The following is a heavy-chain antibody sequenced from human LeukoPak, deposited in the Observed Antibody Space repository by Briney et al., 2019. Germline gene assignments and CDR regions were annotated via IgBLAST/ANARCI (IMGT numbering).Heavy chain of an antibody. CDR2: IYYSGST. V-gene: IGHV4-59*02. D-gene: IGHD6-13*01. Sequence: SETLSLTCTVSGGSVSSYYWSWIRQPPGKGLEYIGYIYYSGSTNYNPSLTSRVAMSVDTSKNQFSLKLRSVTAADTAVYYCARTDPAAGSSFYYYCGMDVWGQGTTVTVSS. J-gene: IGHJ6*01. CDR1: GGSVSSYY. CDR3: ARTDPAAGSSFYYYCGMDV.